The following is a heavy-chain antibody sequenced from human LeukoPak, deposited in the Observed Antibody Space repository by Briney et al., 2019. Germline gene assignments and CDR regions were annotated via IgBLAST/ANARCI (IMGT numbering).Heavy chain of an antibody. V-gene: IGHV4-4*07. CDR3: ARSEYSSSQFDY. J-gene: IGHJ4*02. D-gene: IGHD6-6*01. CDR2: IYISGST. Sequence: SETLSLTCTVSGGSISSYYWSWIRQPAGKGLEWIGRIYISGSTNYNPSIKSRVTMSVDTSKNQFSLKLSSVTAADTAVYHCARSEYSSSQFDYWGQGTLVTVSS. CDR1: GGSISSYY.